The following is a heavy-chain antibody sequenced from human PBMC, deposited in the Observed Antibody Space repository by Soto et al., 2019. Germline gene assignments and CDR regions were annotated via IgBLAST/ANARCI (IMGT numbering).Heavy chain of an antibody. Sequence: SVEVSCKACGFSFNAYYMPWVRQANGQGLEWMGWINPDSGGTNYAQKFQGWVTMTGDTSISTAYMELSRLRSDDTAVYYCARSHPLDVVVVAATPYYFDYWGQGTPVTVSS. J-gene: IGHJ4*02. CDR3: ARSHPLDVVVVAATPYYFDY. CDR2: INPDSGGT. CDR1: GFSFNAYY. D-gene: IGHD2-15*01. V-gene: IGHV1-2*04.